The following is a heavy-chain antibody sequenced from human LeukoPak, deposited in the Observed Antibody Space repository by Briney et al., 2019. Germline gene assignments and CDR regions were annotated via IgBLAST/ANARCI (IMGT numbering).Heavy chain of an antibody. V-gene: IGHV4-39*07. CDR1: GGSISSSSYY. CDR3: ARGPDKYYDILTGYYLAEEKYYFDY. J-gene: IGHJ4*02. CDR2: IYYSGST. Sequence: PSETLSLTCTVSGGSISSSSYYWGWIRQPPGKGLEWIGSIYYSGSTYYNPSLKSRVTISVDTSKNQFSLKLSSVTAADTAVYYCARGPDKYYDILTGYYLAEEKYYFDYWGQGTLVTVSS. D-gene: IGHD3-9*01.